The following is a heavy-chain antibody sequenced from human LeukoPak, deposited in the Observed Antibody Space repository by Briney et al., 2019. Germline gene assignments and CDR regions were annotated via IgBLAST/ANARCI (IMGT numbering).Heavy chain of an antibody. D-gene: IGHD5-12*01. Sequence: SVKVSCKASGGTFSSYAISWVRQAPGQGLEWMGGIIPIFGTANYAQKFQGRVTITADKSTSTAYMELSSLRSEDTAVYYCASRPRDIVATITDYWGQGTLDTVSS. CDR1: GGTFSSYA. V-gene: IGHV1-69*06. CDR2: IIPIFGTA. CDR3: ASRPRDIVATITDY. J-gene: IGHJ4*02.